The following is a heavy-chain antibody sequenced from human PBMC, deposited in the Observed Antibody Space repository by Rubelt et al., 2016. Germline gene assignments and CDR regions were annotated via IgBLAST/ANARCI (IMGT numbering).Heavy chain of an antibody. Sequence: ISDSGGSTYYADSVKGRFTISRDNSENTLYLQMNSLRAEDTAVYYCAKGVDYYDSSGYYSYYYYGMDVWGQGTTVTVSS. D-gene: IGHD3-22*01. V-gene: IGHV3-23*01. CDR3: AKGVDYYDSSGYYSYYYYGMDV. J-gene: IGHJ6*02. CDR2: ISDSGGST.